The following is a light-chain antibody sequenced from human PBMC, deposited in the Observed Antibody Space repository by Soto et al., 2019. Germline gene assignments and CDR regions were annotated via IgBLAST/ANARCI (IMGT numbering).Light chain of an antibody. CDR1: HFVSSGF. Sequence: EIVLTQSPGTLSLSPGERATLSCRASHFVSSGFLAWYQQKPGQAPRLLIHGAAGRATGIPDRFSGSGSGTDFTLTISRLEPEDFAVYYCQQYGSTPGTLGQGTKVEIK. J-gene: IGKJ1*01. CDR2: GAA. CDR3: QQYGSTPGT. V-gene: IGKV3-20*01.